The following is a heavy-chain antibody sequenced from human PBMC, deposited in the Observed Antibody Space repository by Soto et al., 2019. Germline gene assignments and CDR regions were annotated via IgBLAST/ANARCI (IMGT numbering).Heavy chain of an antibody. CDR2: IDNSGTS. D-gene: IGHD1-20*01. CDR3: ARVGISGTIDAFDI. Sequence: QGQLQESGPGLVKPSQTLFLTCTVSGGSISSGGSYWGWIRQHPGKGLEWIGYIDNSGTSYYNPSLKGRLTISVDTSNNQFSLHLSSVTAADTAVYYCARVGISGTIDAFDIWGQGTMVTVSS. CDR1: GGSISSGGSY. J-gene: IGHJ3*02. V-gene: IGHV4-31*03.